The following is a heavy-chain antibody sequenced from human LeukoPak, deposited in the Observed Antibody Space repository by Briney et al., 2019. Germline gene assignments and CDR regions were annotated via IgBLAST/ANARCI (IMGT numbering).Heavy chain of an antibody. CDR2: IRYDGSNK. CDR3: AREYDFWSGISSQAFDY. J-gene: IGHJ4*02. D-gene: IGHD3-3*01. V-gene: IGHV3-30*02. Sequence: GGSLRLSCAASGFTFSSYGMHWVRQAPGKGLEWVAFIRYDGSNKYYADSVKGRFTISRDNSKNTLYLQMNSLRAEDTAVYYCAREYDFWSGISSQAFDYWGQGTLVTVSS. CDR1: GFTFSSYG.